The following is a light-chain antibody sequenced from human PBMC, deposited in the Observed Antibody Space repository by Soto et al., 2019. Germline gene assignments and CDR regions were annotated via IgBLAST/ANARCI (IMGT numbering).Light chain of an antibody. CDR2: DAS. CDR3: QHRSNWPLT. CDR1: QSVGSQ. J-gene: IGKJ4*01. Sequence: EIVLTQSPATLSLSPGERATLSCRASQSVGSQLAWYRQKPGQAPRLLIYDASDRATDIPARFSGSGSGTDFPLTISSLAPEDFAVYYCQHRSNWPLTFGGGTKVEIK. V-gene: IGKV3-11*01.